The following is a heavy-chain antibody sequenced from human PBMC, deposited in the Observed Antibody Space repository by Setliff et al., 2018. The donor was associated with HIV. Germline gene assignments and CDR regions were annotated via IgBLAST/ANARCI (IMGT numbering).Heavy chain of an antibody. D-gene: IGHD2-8*01. V-gene: IGHV1-69*05. J-gene: IGHJ4*02. CDR3: ARGSPAYCTRIICRQPLGY. CDR1: GGTFSSYA. CDR2: IIPIFGTA. Sequence: SVKVSCKASGGTFSSYAISWVRQAPGQGLEWMGGIIPIFGTAKSAQKFQGRVTMTRDTSISTAYMELSRLKSDDTAVYYCARGSPAYCTRIICRQPLGYWGQGTLVTVSS.